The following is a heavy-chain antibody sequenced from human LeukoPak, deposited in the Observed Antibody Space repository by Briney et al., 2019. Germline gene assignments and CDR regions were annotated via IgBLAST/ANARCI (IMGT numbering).Heavy chain of an antibody. CDR3: ARGVSGYFDL. CDR2: VEYSGNT. D-gene: IGHD3-10*01. J-gene: IGHJ2*01. V-gene: IGHV4-59*08. CDR1: GGSLTNYF. Sequence: SETLSLTCTVSGGSLTNYFWSWIRQPPEKGPEWIAFVEYSGNTNCNPSLKSRLIISRDTSKNQFSLTLTSVTAADTAVYYCARGVSGYFDLRGRGTLVTVSS.